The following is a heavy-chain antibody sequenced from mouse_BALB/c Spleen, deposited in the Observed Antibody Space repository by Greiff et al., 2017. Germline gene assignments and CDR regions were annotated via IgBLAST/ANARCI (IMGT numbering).Heavy chain of an antibody. D-gene: IGHD1-2*01. J-gene: IGHJ4*01. V-gene: IGHV2-2*02. CDR3: ARNGHYYGYDAMDY. CDR1: GFSLTSYG. Sequence: VKLMESGPGLVQPSQSLSITCTVSGFSLTSYGVHWVRQSPGKGLEWLGVIWSGGSTDYNAAFISRLSISKDNSKSQVFFKMNSLQANDTAIYYCARNGHYYGYDAMDYWGQGTSVTVSS. CDR2: IWSGGST.